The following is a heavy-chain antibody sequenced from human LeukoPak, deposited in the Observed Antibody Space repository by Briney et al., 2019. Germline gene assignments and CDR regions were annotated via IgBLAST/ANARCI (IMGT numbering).Heavy chain of an antibody. CDR1: GFTFSNYA. V-gene: IGHV3-23*01. CDR2: ITGSGSGT. CDR3: AKDRNSVGSSYNY. Sequence: GGSLRLSCAASGFTFSNYAMSWVRQAPGKGLEWVSAITGSGSGTYYADSVKGRFTISRDNSKNTLYLQMNSLRAEDTAVYYCAKDRNSVGSSYNYWGQGTLVTVSS. D-gene: IGHD6-6*01. J-gene: IGHJ4*02.